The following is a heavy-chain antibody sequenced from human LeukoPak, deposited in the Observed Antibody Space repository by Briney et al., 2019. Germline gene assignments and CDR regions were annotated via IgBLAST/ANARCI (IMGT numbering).Heavy chain of an antibody. J-gene: IGHJ4*02. Sequence: SETLSLTCAVYGGSFSGYYWSWIRQPPGKGLEWIGYTYYSGSTNYNPSLKSRVTISVDTSKNQFSLKLSSVTAADTAVYYRARHQLWRTYGGEDYFDYWGQGTLVTVSS. CDR1: GGSFSGYY. CDR2: TYYSGST. D-gene: IGHD4-17*01. V-gene: IGHV4-59*08. CDR3: ARHQLWRTYGGEDYFDY.